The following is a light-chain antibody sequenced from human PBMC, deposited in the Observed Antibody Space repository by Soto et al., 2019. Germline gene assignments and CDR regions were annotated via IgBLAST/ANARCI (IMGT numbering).Light chain of an antibody. Sequence: AIKMTQSPSSLSASIGDRVTITCRASQGIRNDLGWYQQKPGKAPKLLIYAASSLQSGVPSRFSGSGSGTDFTLTISSLQSEDFATYYCLQDHNYPKTFGQGTKVDIK. J-gene: IGKJ1*01. CDR3: LQDHNYPKT. V-gene: IGKV1-6*01. CDR2: AAS. CDR1: QGIRND.